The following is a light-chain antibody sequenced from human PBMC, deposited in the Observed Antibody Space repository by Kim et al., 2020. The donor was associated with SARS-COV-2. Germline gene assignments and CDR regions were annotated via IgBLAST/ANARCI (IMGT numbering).Light chain of an antibody. J-gene: IGKJ2*01. CDR3: QQYYSTPQT. CDR1: QSVLYSSNNKNY. V-gene: IGKV4-1*01. CDR2: WAS. Sequence: DIVMTQSPDSLAVSLGERATINCKSSQSVLYSSNNKNYLAWYQQKPGQPPKLPIYWASTRESGVPDRFSGSGSGTDFTLTISSLQAEDVAVYYCQQYYSTPQTFGQGTKLEI.